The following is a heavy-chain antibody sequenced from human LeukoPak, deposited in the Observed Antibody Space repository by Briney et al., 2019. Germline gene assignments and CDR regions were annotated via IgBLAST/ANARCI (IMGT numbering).Heavy chain of an antibody. Sequence: PGGSLRLSCAASGFTFSSYEMNWVRQAPGRGLEWVSYISSSGSTIYYADSVKGRFTISRDNAKNSLYLQMNSLRAEDTAVYYCARGDGYNPGGVDYWGQGTLVTVSS. V-gene: IGHV3-48*03. J-gene: IGHJ4*02. CDR3: ARGDGYNPGGVDY. CDR1: GFTFSSYE. CDR2: ISSSGSTI. D-gene: IGHD5-24*01.